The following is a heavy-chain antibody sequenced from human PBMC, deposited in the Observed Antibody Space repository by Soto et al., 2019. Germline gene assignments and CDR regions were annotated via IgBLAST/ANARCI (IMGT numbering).Heavy chain of an antibody. CDR3: APARAIWGGY. CDR1: GFTFSSYS. Sequence: EVQLVESGGGLVKPGGSLRLSCAASGFTFSSYSMNWVRQAPGKGLEWVSSISSSSSYIYYADSVKGRFTISRDNAKNSLYLQMNSLRAEDTAVYYCAPARAIWGGYWGQGTLVTVSA. D-gene: IGHD3-16*01. V-gene: IGHV3-21*01. J-gene: IGHJ4*02. CDR2: ISSSSSYI.